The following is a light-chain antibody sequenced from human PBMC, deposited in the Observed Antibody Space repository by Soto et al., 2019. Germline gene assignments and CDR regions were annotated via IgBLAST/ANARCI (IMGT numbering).Light chain of an antibody. Sequence: ASQMTQSPSSLSGAGGGGGASSCRASQDIRNTLAWYPQKPGEAPKLLIFAASNLQSGVPSRFSGSGSVADFPLAITGLQPEDFATYYCLQYYNFSWTFGQGTKVDIK. V-gene: IGKV1-6*01. CDR3: LQYYNFSWT. CDR1: QDIRNT. CDR2: AAS. J-gene: IGKJ1*01.